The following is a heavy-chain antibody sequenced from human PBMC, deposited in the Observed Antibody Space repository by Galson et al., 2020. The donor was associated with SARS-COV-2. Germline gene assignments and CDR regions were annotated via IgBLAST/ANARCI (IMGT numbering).Heavy chain of an antibody. V-gene: IGHV3-21*01. D-gene: IGHD2-2*02. J-gene: IGHJ4*02. CDR2: ISSRSGYK. Sequence: GGSLRLSCAAFGFTFSSFSMNWVRQAPGKGLEWVSYISSRSGYKEYADSVKGRFTISRDNADNSLYLQMNSLRVEDTAVYYCAREASCAGASCYTALHWGQGTLVTVSS. CDR3: AREASCAGASCYTALH. CDR1: GFTFSSFS.